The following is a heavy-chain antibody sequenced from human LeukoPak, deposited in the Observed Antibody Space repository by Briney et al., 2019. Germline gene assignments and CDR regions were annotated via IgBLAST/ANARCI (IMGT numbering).Heavy chain of an antibody. D-gene: IGHD7-27*01. CDR1: GGSISTYY. CDR2: IYYSGST. V-gene: IGHV4-59*01. Sequence: SETLSLTCTVSGGSISTYYWSWIRQPPGKGLEWIAYIYYSGSTNYNSSLESRVSISLDTSKNQFSLKLSSVTAADTGVYYCAREGATGDNDAFDIWGQGAMVIVSA. CDR3: AREGATGDNDAFDI. J-gene: IGHJ3*02.